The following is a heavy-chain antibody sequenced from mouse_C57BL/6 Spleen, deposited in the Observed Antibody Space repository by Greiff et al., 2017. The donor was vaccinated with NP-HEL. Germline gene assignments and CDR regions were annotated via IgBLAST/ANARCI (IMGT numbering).Heavy chain of an antibody. CDR2: ISGGGGNT. V-gene: IGHV5-9*01. D-gene: IGHD1-1*01. J-gene: IGHJ2*01. CDR1: GFTFSSYT. CDR3: ARLKYDYGSSYYFDY. Sequence: EVKLVESGGGLVKPGGSLKLSCAASGFTFSSYTMSWVRQTPEKRLEWVATISGGGGNTYYPDSVKGRFTISRDNAKNTMYLQRSSLKSEDTALYYCARLKYDYGSSYYFDYWGQGTTLTVSS.